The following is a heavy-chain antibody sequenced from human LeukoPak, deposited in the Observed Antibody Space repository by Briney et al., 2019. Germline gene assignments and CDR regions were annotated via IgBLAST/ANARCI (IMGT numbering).Heavy chain of an antibody. Sequence: GGSLRLSCAASGFTFSSYAMSWVRQAPGKGLEWMGIIYPGDSDTRYSPSFQGQVTISADKSISTAYPQWSSLKASDTAMYYCARGGGYFDWYNFDYWGQGTLVTVSS. CDR1: GFTFSSYA. J-gene: IGHJ4*02. D-gene: IGHD3-9*01. CDR2: IYPGDSDT. V-gene: IGHV5-51*01. CDR3: ARGGGYFDWYNFDY.